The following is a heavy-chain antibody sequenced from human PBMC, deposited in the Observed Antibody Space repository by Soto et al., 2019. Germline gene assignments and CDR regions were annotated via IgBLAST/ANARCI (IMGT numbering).Heavy chain of an antibody. CDR3: ATLDTPFALDV. D-gene: IGHD5-18*01. Sequence: PSETLSLTCTVSGGSISSYYWSWLRQPPGKGLEWIAYMYYSGNTNYNPSLRSRVTMAVDTSKRQFSLKLRSVTAADTAVYYCATLDTPFALDVWGQGAMVTVSS. CDR2: MYYSGNT. V-gene: IGHV4-59*01. J-gene: IGHJ3*01. CDR1: GGSISSYY.